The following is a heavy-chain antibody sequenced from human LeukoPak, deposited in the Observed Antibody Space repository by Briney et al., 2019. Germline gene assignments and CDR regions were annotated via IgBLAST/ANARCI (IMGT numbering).Heavy chain of an antibody. CDR1: GYTFTGYY. V-gene: IGHV1-46*01. Sequence: ASVKVSCKASGYTFTGYYIHWVRQAPGQGLEWMGIINPSGGSTSYTQKFQGRVTLTRDTSTSTVYMELGSLTSEDTAVYYCARGSYDTSGYYSYWGQGTLVTVSS. CDR3: ARGSYDTSGYYSY. CDR2: INPSGGST. J-gene: IGHJ4*02. D-gene: IGHD3-22*01.